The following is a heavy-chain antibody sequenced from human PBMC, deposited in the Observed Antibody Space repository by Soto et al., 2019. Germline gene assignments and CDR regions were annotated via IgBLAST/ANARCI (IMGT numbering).Heavy chain of an antibody. Sequence: ASVKVSCKASGGTFSSYAISWVRQAPGQGLEWMGGIIPIFGTANYAQKFQGRVTITADESTSTAYMELSSLRSEDTAVYYCARVRFGGNWSDPWGQGTLVTVSS. CDR2: IIPIFGTA. J-gene: IGHJ5*02. V-gene: IGHV1-69*13. CDR1: GGTFSSYA. CDR3: ARVRFGGNWSDP. D-gene: IGHD3-10*01.